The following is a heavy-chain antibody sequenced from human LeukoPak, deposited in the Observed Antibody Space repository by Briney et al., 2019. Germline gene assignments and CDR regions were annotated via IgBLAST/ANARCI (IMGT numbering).Heavy chain of an antibody. CDR3: ARDWPIAAAGKAKNFDL. V-gene: IGHV4-61*02. CDR2: IYTSGST. J-gene: IGHJ2*01. CDR1: GDSVSSSSYY. D-gene: IGHD6-13*01. Sequence: SETLSLTCTVSGDSVSSSSYYWSWIRQPAGKGLEWIGRIYTSGSTNYNPSLKSRVTMSVDTSKNQFSLKLSSVTAADTAVYYCARDWPIAAAGKAKNFDLWGRGTLVTVSS.